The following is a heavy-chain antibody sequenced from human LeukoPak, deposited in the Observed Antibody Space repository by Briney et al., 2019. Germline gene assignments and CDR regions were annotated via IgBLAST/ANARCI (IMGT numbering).Heavy chain of an antibody. Sequence: SETLSLTCTVSGGSISSGDYYWSWIRQPPGKGLEWIGYIYYSGSTYYNPSLKSRVTISIDTSKNQFSLKLSSVTAADTAVYYCARDTMVRGVLRGGMDVWGQGTTVTVSS. V-gene: IGHV4-30-4*01. J-gene: IGHJ6*02. CDR1: GGSISSGDYY. D-gene: IGHD3-10*01. CDR3: ARDTMVRGVLRGGMDV. CDR2: IYYSGST.